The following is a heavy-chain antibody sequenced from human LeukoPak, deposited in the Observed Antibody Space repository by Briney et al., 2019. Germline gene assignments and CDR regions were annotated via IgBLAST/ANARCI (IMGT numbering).Heavy chain of an antibody. D-gene: IGHD1-26*01. V-gene: IGHV3-23*01. J-gene: IGHJ4*02. CDR3: AKCIVGATAPFDY. Sequence: GGSLRLSCAASGFTVSTYAMSWVRQAPGKGLEWVSSMTGSGGSTYYADSVKGRFTISRDNSKNTLYLQMNSLRAEDTAVYYCAKCIVGATAPFDYWGQGTLVTVSS. CDR2: MTGSGGST. CDR1: GFTVSTYA.